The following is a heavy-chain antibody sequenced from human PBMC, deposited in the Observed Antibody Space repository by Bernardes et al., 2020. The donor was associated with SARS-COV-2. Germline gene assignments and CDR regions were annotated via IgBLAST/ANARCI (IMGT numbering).Heavy chain of an antibody. CDR1: GYTFINYG. D-gene: IGHD3-22*01. V-gene: IGHV1-18*01. CDR3: ARDLSPITLMAGY. Sequence: ASEKVSCKASGYTFINYGITWVRQAPGQGLEWMGWIFPYTGHTNYAQNLQDRVTMTTDTSTNTAYMELRSLRSDDTAVYYCARDLSPITLMAGYWGQGTPVTVSS. CDR2: IFPYTGHT. J-gene: IGHJ4*02.